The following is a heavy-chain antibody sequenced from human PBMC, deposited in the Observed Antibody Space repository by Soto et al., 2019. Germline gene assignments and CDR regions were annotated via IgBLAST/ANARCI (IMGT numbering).Heavy chain of an antibody. J-gene: IGHJ4*02. D-gene: IGHD6-19*01. CDR1: GFTFDDYA. V-gene: IGHV3-9*01. CDR2: ISWNSGSI. CDR3: AKDSGDGCFDY. Sequence: GGSLRLSCAASGFTFDDYAMHWVRQAPGKGLEWVSGISWNSGSIGYADSVKGRYTISRDNAKNSLYLQMSSLRAEDTALYYCAKDSGDGCFDYWGQGTLVTVSS.